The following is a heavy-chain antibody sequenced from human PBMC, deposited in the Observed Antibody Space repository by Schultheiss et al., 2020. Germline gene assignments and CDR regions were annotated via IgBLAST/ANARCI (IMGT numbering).Heavy chain of an antibody. CDR2: IYYSGST. CDR1: GGSISSYY. CDR3: ARPYSSGCYNAFDI. D-gene: IGHD6-19*01. J-gene: IGHJ3*02. V-gene: IGHV4-59*08. Sequence: SQTLSLTCTVSGGSISSYYWSWIRQPPGKGLEWIGYIYYSGSTNYNPSLKSRVTISVDTSKNQFSLKLSSVTAADTAVYYCARPYSSGCYNAFDIWGQGTMVNVSS.